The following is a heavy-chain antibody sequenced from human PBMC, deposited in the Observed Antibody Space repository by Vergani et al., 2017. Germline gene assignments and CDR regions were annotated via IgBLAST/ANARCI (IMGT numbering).Heavy chain of an antibody. CDR2: TYYRSKWYN. CDR1: GDSVDSHSAA. D-gene: IGHD6-19*01. J-gene: IGHJ5*02. V-gene: IGHV6-1*01. Sequence: QVQLQQSGPGLVKPSQTRSLTCAISGDSVDSHSAARNWIRQYPSRGLEWLVSTYYRSKWYNDYAVYVKSRITINPDTSKNQFSLQLNSVTPEDTAVYYCARDSPPSGWYNWFDPWCQGTLVTVSS. CDR3: ARDSPPSGWYNWFDP.